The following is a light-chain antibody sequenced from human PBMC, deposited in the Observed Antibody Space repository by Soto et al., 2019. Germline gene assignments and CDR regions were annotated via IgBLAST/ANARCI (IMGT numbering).Light chain of an antibody. CDR3: QQYGTPLLT. V-gene: IGKV3-20*01. J-gene: IGKJ3*01. CDR2: GAS. Sequence: IVLTQSPGTLSLSPGERATLSCGASQSVTNNFLAWYQQKPGQAPRLLIYGASSRATGVPDRFCGSGSGTDFTLTISRLEPGDCAVYYCQQYGTPLLTFGPGTKVDIK. CDR1: QSVTNNF.